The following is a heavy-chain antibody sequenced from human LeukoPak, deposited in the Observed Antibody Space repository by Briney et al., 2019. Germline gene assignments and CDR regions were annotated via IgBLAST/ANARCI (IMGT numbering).Heavy chain of an antibody. CDR1: GYTFTSYD. D-gene: IGHD3-16*02. V-gene: IGHV1-8*01. CDR2: MNPNSGNT. J-gene: IGHJ3*02. Sequence: ASVKVSCKASGYTFTSYDNNWVRQATGQGLEWMGWMNPNSGNTGYAQKFQGRVTMTRNTSISTAYMELSSLRSEDTAVYYCARRGYDYVWGSYHSVIDIWGQGTMVTVSS. CDR3: ARRGYDYVWGSYHSVIDI.